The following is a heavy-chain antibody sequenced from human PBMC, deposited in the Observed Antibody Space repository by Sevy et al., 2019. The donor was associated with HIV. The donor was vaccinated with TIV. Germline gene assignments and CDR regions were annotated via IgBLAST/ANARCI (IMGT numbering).Heavy chain of an antibody. V-gene: IGHV3-23*01. D-gene: IGHD6-25*01. Sequence: GSLRLSCAVSAFTFNSYVMSWVRQAPGKGLEWVSTISASGGYTYYADSVKGRLTISSDNSKNTVYLQMNSLRAEDTAIYYCAKETIRGYYWGQGTVVTVSS. CDR1: AFTFNSYV. CDR3: AKETIRGYY. CDR2: ISASGGYT. J-gene: IGHJ4*02.